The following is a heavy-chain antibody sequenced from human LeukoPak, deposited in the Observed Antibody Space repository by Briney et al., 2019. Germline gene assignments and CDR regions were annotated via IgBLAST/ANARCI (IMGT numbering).Heavy chain of an antibody. CDR3: AKWGDYDVFTGYYDADY. CDR2: ITGRGGST. V-gene: IGHV3-23*01. Sequence: PGASLRLSCAASGFTFSNYAMSWVRQAPGKGLEWVSAITGRGGSTYYANSVKGRFTISRDNSKNTLYLQMNSLRAEDTAIYSCAKWGDYDVFTGYYDADYWGQGTLVTVSS. D-gene: IGHD3-9*01. J-gene: IGHJ4*02. CDR1: GFTFSNYA.